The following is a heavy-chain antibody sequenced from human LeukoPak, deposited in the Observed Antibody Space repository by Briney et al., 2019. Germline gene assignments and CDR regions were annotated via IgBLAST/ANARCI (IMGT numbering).Heavy chain of an antibody. V-gene: IGHV3-66*02. D-gene: IGHD3-10*01. Sequence: GGSLRLSCAASGFTVSNNYMIWVRQAPGKGLEWVSIIYSGGNTYYADSVKGRFTISRDNSKNTLYLQMNSLRPEDTAVYYCARDRSYGSDKNGPHKVWGQGTTVIVSS. CDR2: IYSGGNT. CDR1: GFTVSNNY. CDR3: ARDRSYGSDKNGPHKV. J-gene: IGHJ6*02.